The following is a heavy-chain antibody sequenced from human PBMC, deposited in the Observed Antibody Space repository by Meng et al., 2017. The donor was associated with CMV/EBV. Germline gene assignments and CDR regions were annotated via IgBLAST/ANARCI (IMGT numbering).Heavy chain of an antibody. CDR2: MNPNSGNT. J-gene: IGHJ6*02. V-gene: IGHV1-8*01. CDR3: ARGDYDFWSGYYSWYYYGMDV. D-gene: IGHD3-3*01. Sequence: ASVKVSCKASGYTFTSYDINWVRQATGQGLEWMGWMNPNSGNTGYAQKFQGRVTMTRNISISTAYMELSSLRSEDTAVYYCARGDYDFWSGYYSWYYYGMDVWGQGTTVTVSS. CDR1: GYTFTSYD.